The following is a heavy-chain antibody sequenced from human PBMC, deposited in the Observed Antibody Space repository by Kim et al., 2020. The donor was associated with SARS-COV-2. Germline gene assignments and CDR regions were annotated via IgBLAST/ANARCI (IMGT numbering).Heavy chain of an antibody. CDR3: ARHSDYYGSGSYYTQTINWFDP. CDR1: GYSFTSYW. Sequence: GESLKISCKGSGYSFTSYWISWVRQMPGKGLEWMGRIDPSDSYTNYSPSFQGHVTISADKSISTAYLQWSSLKASDTAMYYCARHSDYYGSGSYYTQTINWFDPWGQGTLVTVSS. J-gene: IGHJ5*02. CDR2: IDPSDSYT. D-gene: IGHD3-10*01. V-gene: IGHV5-10-1*01.